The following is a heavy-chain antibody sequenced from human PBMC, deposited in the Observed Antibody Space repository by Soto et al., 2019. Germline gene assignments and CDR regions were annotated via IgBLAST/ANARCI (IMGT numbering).Heavy chain of an antibody. Sequence: EVQLVESGGGLVNPGGSLRLSCAASGFTFSSYSMNWVRQAPGKGLEWVSSISSRSSYIYYADSVKGRFTISRDNAKNSLYLQMNSLRAEDTAVYYCARVTLGYCISTSCFYDYWGQGTLVTVSS. CDR2: ISSRSSYI. CDR3: ARVTLGYCISTSCFYDY. CDR1: GFTFSSYS. D-gene: IGHD2-2*01. J-gene: IGHJ4*02. V-gene: IGHV3-21*01.